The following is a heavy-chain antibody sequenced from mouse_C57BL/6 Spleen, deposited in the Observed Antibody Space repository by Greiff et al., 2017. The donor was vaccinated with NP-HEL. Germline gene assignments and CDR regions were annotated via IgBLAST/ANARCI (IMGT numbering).Heavy chain of an antibody. CDR2: INTSNGGT. J-gene: IGHJ1*03. D-gene: IGHD1-1*01. V-gene: IGHV1-53*01. CDR1: GYTFTSYW. Sequence: QVQLQQPGTELVKPGASVKLSCKASGYTFTSYWMHWVKQRPGQGLEWIRNINTSNGGTTYNEKFKSKDTLTVDKSSSTAYMQLSSLTYEDSAVDYWSRWAYYYGMYFDFWGTGTTVTVSS. CDR3: SRWAYYYGMYFDF.